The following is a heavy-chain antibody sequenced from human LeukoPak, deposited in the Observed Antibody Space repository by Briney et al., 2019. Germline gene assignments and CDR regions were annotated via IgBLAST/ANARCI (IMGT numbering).Heavy chain of an antibody. CDR2: VSGSGNRT. V-gene: IGHV3-23*01. Sequence: GGSLRLSCAASGFTFSSYAMSWVRQAPGKGLEWVSSVSGSGNRTYYADSVKGRFTISRDNSKNTLYLQMNSLRAEDTAVYYCAKSQDFGDYDVAFWGQGTLVTVSS. CDR3: AKSQDFGDYDVAF. J-gene: IGHJ4*02. D-gene: IGHD4-17*01. CDR1: GFTFSSYA.